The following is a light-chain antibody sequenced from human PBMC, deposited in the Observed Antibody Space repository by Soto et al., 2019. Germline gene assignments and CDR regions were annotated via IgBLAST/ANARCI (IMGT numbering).Light chain of an antibody. J-gene: IGKJ4*01. CDR1: QSLVYSDGNTY. CDR3: MQGTHWRT. CDR2: KVS. Sequence: DVVMTQSPLSLPVTLGQPASISCRSSQSLVYSDGNTYLNWFQQRPGQSPRRLIYKVSNRDSGVPDRFSGSGLGSDFTLKVSRVEAEDVGVYYCMQGTHWRTFGGGTKVEIK. V-gene: IGKV2-30*01.